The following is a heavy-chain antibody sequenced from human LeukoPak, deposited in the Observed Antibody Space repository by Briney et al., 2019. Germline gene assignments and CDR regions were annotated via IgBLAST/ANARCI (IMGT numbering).Heavy chain of an antibody. CDR3: AASTLGGYPYYYYYMDV. D-gene: IGHD3-16*01. J-gene: IGHJ6*03. Sequence: SVKASCKASGFTFTSSAMQWVRQARGQRLEWIGWIVVGSGNTNYAQKFQERVTITRDMSTSTAYMELSSLRSEDTAVYYCAASTLGGYPYYYYYMDVWGKGTTVTVSS. CDR2: IVVGSGNT. V-gene: IGHV1-58*02. CDR1: GFTFTSSA.